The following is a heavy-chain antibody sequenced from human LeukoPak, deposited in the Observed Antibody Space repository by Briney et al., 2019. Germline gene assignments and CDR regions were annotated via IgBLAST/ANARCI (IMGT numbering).Heavy chain of an antibody. J-gene: IGHJ4*02. Sequence: PGGSLRLSCAASGFTFSDYNMNWVRQAPGKGLEWVSSISSSSTYIYYADSVKGRFTISRDNAKNSLFLQMNSLRAEDTAVYYCARALTTLTYEGYWGQGTLVTVSS. CDR3: ARALTTLTYEGY. CDR1: GFTFSDYN. V-gene: IGHV3-21*01. D-gene: IGHD1-1*01. CDR2: ISSSSTYI.